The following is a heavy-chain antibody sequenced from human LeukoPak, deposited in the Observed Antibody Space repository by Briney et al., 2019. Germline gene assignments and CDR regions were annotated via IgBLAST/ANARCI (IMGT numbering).Heavy chain of an antibody. CDR3: ARGYCSGGSCYFGAFDI. J-gene: IGHJ3*02. CDR2: IYHSGST. Sequence: PSETLSLTCAVSGGSISSGGYSWSWIRQPPGKGLEWIGYIYHSGSTYYNPSLKSRVTISVDRSKNQFSLKLSSVTAADTAVYYCARGYCSGGSCYFGAFDIWGQGTMVTVSS. CDR1: GGSISSGGYS. D-gene: IGHD2-15*01. V-gene: IGHV4-30-2*01.